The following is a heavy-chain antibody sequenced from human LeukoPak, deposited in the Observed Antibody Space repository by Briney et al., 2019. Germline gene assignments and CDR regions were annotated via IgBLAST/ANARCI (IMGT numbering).Heavy chain of an antibody. Sequence: SETLSLTCTVSGGSISSYYWSWIRQPPGKGLEWIGYIYYSGSTNYNPSLKSRVTISVDTSKNQFSLKLSSVTAADTAVYYCARWSRGIAARYYYYYMEVWGKGTTVTVSS. CDR2: IYYSGST. CDR1: GGSISSYY. CDR3: ARWSRGIAARYYYYYMEV. D-gene: IGHD6-6*01. V-gene: IGHV4-59*08. J-gene: IGHJ6*03.